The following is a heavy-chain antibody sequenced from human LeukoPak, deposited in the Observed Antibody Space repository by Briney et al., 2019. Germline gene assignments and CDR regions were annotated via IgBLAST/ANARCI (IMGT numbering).Heavy chain of an antibody. J-gene: IGHJ4*02. CDR2: ISSSSSYI. CDR1: GFTFSSYA. D-gene: IGHD3-22*01. V-gene: IGHV3-21*04. Sequence: GGSLRLSCAASGFTFSSYAMHWVRQAPGKGLEWVSSISSSSSYIYYADSVKGRFTISRDNAKNSLYLQMNSLRAEDTAVYYCAKDPYYYDSSGYSPFDYWGQGTLVTVSS. CDR3: AKDPYYYDSSGYSPFDY.